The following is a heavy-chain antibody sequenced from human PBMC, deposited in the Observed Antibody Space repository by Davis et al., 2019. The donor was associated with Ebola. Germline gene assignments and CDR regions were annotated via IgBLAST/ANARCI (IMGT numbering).Heavy chain of an antibody. CDR2: INWNGGST. D-gene: IGHD1-20*01. CDR3: ARDLLTGTTWDY. V-gene: IGHV3-20*04. CDR1: GFTFDDYG. Sequence: GESLKISCAASGFTFDDYGMSWVRQAPGKGLEWVSGINWNGGSTGYADSVKGRFTISRDNAKNSLYLQMNSLRAEDTALYYCARDLLTGTTWDYWGQGTLVTVSS. J-gene: IGHJ4*02.